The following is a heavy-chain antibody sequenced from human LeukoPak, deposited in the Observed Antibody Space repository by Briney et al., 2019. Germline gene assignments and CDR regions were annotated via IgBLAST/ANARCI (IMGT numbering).Heavy chain of an antibody. CDR2: MSYDGSNK. D-gene: IGHD5-24*01. Sequence: QTGGSLRLSCAASGFTFSSFAMHWVRQAPGKGLEWVAVMSYDGSNKYYADSVKGRFTISRDNSRNTLYLQMNSLRAEDTAVYYCAKEDGYNYFKYFGVDVWGQGTTVTVSS. CDR1: GFTFSSFA. CDR3: AKEDGYNYFKYFGVDV. V-gene: IGHV3-30*18. J-gene: IGHJ6*02.